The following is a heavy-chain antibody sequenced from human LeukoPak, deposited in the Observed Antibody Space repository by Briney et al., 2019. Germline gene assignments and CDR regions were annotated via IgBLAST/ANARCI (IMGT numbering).Heavy chain of an antibody. CDR1: GYTFTGYY. J-gene: IGHJ3*02. CDR2: INPNSGGT. V-gene: IGHV1-2*02. D-gene: IGHD3-3*01. CDR3: ARDWRDSKGLDAFDI. Sequence: ASVKVSCKASGYTFTGYYMHWVRQAPGQGLEWMAWINPNSGGTNYAQKFQGRVTMTRDTSISTAYMELSRLRSDDTAVYYCARDWRDSKGLDAFDIWGQGTMVTVSS.